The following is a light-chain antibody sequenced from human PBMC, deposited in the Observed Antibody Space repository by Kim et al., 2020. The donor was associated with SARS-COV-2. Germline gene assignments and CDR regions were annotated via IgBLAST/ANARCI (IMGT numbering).Light chain of an antibody. CDR3: QQRSNWPS. CDR1: QSVRSY. CDR2: DAS. V-gene: IGKV3-11*01. J-gene: IGKJ4*01. Sequence: SLSPGERATLSCRASQSVRSYLAWYQQKPGQAPRLLIYDASNRATGIPARFSGSGSGTDFTLTISSLEPEDFAVYYCQQRSNWPSFGGGTKVDIK.